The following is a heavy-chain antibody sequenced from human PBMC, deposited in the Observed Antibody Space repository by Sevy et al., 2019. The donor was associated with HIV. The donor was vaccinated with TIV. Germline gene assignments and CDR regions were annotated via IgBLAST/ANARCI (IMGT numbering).Heavy chain of an antibody. D-gene: IGHD1-26*01. CDR2: INPKSGGT. Sequence: ASVKVSCRASGYTFTDNYVHWVRQAPGQGLEWMGRINPKSGGTKYAQNFQGRFTMTRYTSISTAYMEVTRLRFDDTALYYCAREAGSTYYGLIDFWGQGSLATVSS. CDR1: GYTFTDNY. J-gene: IGHJ4*02. V-gene: IGHV1-2*06. CDR3: AREAGSTYYGLIDF.